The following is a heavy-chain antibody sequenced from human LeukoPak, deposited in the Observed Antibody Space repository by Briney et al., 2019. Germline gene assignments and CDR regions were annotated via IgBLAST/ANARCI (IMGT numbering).Heavy chain of an antibody. CDR3: ARVARPRYSSTEDDAFDI. CDR1: GGSIRSSYYY. Sequence: ETLSLTCTVSGGSIRSSYYYWGWIRQPPGKGLEWIGEIYHSGSTNYNPSLKSRVTISVDKSKNQFSLKLSSVTAADTAVYYCARVARPRYSSTEDDAFDIWGQGTMVTVSS. V-gene: IGHV4-39*07. D-gene: IGHD6-13*01. CDR2: IYHSGST. J-gene: IGHJ3*02.